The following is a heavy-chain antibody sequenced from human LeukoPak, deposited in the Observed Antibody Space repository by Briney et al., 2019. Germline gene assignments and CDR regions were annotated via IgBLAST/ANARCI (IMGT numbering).Heavy chain of an antibody. D-gene: IGHD3-10*01. V-gene: IGHV4-4*02. J-gene: IGHJ4*02. Sequence: KPSETLSLTCAVSGGSISSSNWWSWVRQPPGKGLEWIGSIYYSGSTYYNPSLKSRVTISVDTSKNQFSLKLSSVTAADTAVYYCASHPSGSYYGPGDYWGQGTLVTVSS. CDR3: ASHPSGSYYGPGDY. CDR1: GGSISSSNW. CDR2: IYYSGST.